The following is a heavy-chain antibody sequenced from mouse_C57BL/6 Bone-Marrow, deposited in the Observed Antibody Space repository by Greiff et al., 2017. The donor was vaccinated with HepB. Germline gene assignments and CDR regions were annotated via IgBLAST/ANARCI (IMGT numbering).Heavy chain of an antibody. CDR1: GYTFTDYY. CDR2: IYPGSGNT. V-gene: IGHV1-84*01. Sequence: VQLQQSGPELVKPGASVKISCKASGYTFTDYYINWVKQRPGQGLEWIGWIYPGSGNTKYNEKFKGKATLTVDTSSSTAYMQLSSLTSEDSAVYFCARRVYYYGSRGCYFDYWGQGTTLTVSS. CDR3: ARRVYYYGSRGCYFDY. D-gene: IGHD1-1*01. J-gene: IGHJ2*01.